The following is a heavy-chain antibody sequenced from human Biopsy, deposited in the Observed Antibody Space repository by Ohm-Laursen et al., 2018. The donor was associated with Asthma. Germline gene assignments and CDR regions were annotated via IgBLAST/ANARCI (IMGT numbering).Heavy chain of an antibody. CDR3: AGFCSGGNCPDH. CDR1: GVSIRSYY. CDR2: IHYSGST. J-gene: IGHJ4*02. V-gene: IGHV4-59*01. Sequence: GTLSLTCTVSGVSIRSYYWTWIRQPPGKGLEWIGNIHYSGSTYSNPSLKSRVTISVDTSKKQISLWLSSVIAADTAVYYCAGFCSGGNCPDHWGQGTLVTVSS. D-gene: IGHD2-15*01.